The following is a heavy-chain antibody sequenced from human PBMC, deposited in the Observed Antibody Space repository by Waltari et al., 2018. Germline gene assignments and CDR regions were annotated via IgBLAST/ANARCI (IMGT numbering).Heavy chain of an antibody. CDR3: ARPKARIEIAARPRPYDAFDI. Sequence: QVQLVQSGAEVKKPGSSVKVSCKASGGTFSSYAISWVRQAPGQGLEWMGGIIPIFGTANYAQKFQGRVTITADESTSTAYMELSSLRSEDTAVYYCARPKARIEIAARPRPYDAFDIWGQGTMVTVSS. V-gene: IGHV1-69*13. J-gene: IGHJ3*02. CDR2: IIPIFGTA. CDR1: GGTFSSYA. D-gene: IGHD6-6*01.